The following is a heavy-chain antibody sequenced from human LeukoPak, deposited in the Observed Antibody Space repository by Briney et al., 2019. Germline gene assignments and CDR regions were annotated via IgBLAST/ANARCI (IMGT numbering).Heavy chain of an antibody. CDR2: IVPLFGTA. D-gene: IGHD3-22*01. CDR3: TIGWNYYDSSGQGI. Sequence: ASVKVSCKASGGTFTNYAISWVRRAPGQGLEWMGGIVPLFGTAKYGQKFQGTVSITADESTSTAYMELSSLRYEDTAVYYCTIGWNYYDSSGQGIWGQGTLVTVSS. CDR1: GGTFTNYA. V-gene: IGHV1-69*13. J-gene: IGHJ4*02.